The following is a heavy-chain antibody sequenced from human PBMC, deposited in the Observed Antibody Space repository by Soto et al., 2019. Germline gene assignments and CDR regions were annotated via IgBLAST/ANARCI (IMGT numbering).Heavy chain of an antibody. CDR2: LSGSGGGA. J-gene: IGHJ4*02. V-gene: IGHV3-23*01. D-gene: IGHD3-16*02. CDR1: GFTFSSYA. CDR3: AKENYDYLWGSYRYPYFDY. Sequence: EVQLLESGGGLVQPGGSLRLSCAASGFTFSSYAMSWVRQAPGKGLGWVPALSGSGGGAYYADSVKGRFTISNDNSKKTLYLQMNSLRAEDTAVYYCAKENYDYLWGSYRYPYFDYWGQGTLVTVSS.